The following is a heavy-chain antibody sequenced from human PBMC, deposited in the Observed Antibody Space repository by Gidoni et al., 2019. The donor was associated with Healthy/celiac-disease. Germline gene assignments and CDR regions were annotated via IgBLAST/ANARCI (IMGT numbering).Heavy chain of an antibody. J-gene: IGHJ5*02. CDR2: IYYSGST. CDR1: GGSISSYY. CDR3: ARRVTPYYDFWSGYYTRGWFDP. D-gene: IGHD3-3*01. Sequence: QVQLQESGPGLVKPSETLSLTCTVSGGSISSYYWSWIRQPPGKGLEWIGYIYYSGSTNYNPSLKSRVTISVDTSKNQCSLKLSSVTAADTAVYYCARRVTPYYDFWSGYYTRGWFDPWGQGTLVTVSS. V-gene: IGHV4-59*08.